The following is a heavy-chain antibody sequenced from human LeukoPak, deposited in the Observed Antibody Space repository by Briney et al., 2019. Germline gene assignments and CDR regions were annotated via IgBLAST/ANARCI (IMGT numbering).Heavy chain of an antibody. CDR3: ARDYGDPNHWDYYYGMDV. J-gene: IGHJ6*02. CDR2: INHSGST. Sequence: PSETLSLTCAVYGGSFSGYYWSWIRQPPGKGLEWIGEINHSGSTNYNPSLKSRVTISVDTSKNQFSLKLSSVTAADTAVYYCARDYGDPNHWDYYYGMDVWGQGTTVTVSS. V-gene: IGHV4-34*01. D-gene: IGHD4-17*01. CDR1: GGSFSGYY.